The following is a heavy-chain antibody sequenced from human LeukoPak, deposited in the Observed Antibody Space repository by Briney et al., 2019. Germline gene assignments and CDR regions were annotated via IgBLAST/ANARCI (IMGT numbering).Heavy chain of an antibody. CDR2: ISSSSYI. D-gene: IGHD4-23*01. V-gene: IGHV3-21*01. CDR3: ASGGYGGPPV. CDR1: GFTSSSYW. Sequence: SGGSLRLSCAASGFTSSSYWMSWVRQAPGKGLEWVSSISSSSYIYYADSVEGRFTISRDNAKNSLYLQMNSLRAEDTAVYYCASGGYGGPPVWGQGTLVTVSS. J-gene: IGHJ4*02.